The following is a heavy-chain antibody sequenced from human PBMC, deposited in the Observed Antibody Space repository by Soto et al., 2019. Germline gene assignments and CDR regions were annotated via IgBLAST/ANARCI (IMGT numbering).Heavy chain of an antibody. V-gene: IGHV4-34*01. Sequence: SETLSLTCAVYGGSFSGYYWSWIRQPPGKGLEWIGEINHSGSTNYNPSLKSRVTISVDTSKNQFSLKLSSVTAADTAVYYCATGPPLQDYRYFDYWGQGTLVTVSS. CDR2: INHSGST. D-gene: IGHD4-17*01. CDR1: GGSFSGYY. CDR3: ATGPPLQDYRYFDY. J-gene: IGHJ4*02.